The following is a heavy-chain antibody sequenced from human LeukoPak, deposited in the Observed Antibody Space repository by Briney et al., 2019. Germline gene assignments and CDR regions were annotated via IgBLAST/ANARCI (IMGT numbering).Heavy chain of an antibody. D-gene: IGHD5-24*01. CDR3: ARIRDGYNSDFDY. J-gene: IGHJ4*02. CDR1: GFSFSSYA. CDR2: IRYDGSNK. V-gene: IGHV3-30*02. Sequence: TGGSLRLSCAASGFSFSSYAMSWVRQAPGKGLEWVAFIRYDGSNKYYADSVKGRFTISRDNSKNTLYLQMNSLRAEDTAVYYCARIRDGYNSDFDYWGQGTLVTVSS.